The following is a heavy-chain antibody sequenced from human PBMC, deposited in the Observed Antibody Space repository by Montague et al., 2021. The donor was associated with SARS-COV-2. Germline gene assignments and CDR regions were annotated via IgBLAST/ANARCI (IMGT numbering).Heavy chain of an antibody. Sequence: SETLSLTCEVDSGPLSAYYWSWVRQPPGKGLEWIGEIHPYGHTSYNPSLMSRVTISIDTSKNQFSLELSSVTAADMAVYYCASPGGYCTGGSCYYVYWGQGTLVTVSS. J-gene: IGHJ4*02. CDR2: IHPYGHT. CDR1: SGPLSAYY. CDR3: ASPGGYCTGGSCYYVY. D-gene: IGHD2-15*01. V-gene: IGHV4-34*01.